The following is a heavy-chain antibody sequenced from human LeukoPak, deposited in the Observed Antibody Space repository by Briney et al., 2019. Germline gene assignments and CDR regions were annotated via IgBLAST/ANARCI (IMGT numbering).Heavy chain of an antibody. V-gene: IGHV1-8*01. Sequence: ASVTVSCTASGYTFTSYYINWVRQAAGQGLEWMGWMNPNSGNTGYAQKFQGRVTMTRNTSISTAYMELSSLRSEDTAVYYCARGRPVQLWLLGYYYGMDVWGQGTTVTVSS. D-gene: IGHD5-18*01. J-gene: IGHJ6*02. CDR3: ARGRPVQLWLLGYYYGMDV. CDR1: GYTFTSYY. CDR2: MNPNSGNT.